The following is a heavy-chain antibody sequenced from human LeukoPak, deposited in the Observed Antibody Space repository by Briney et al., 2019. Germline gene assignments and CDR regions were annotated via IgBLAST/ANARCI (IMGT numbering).Heavy chain of an antibody. CDR3: AKGASMTTVTTPDY. Sequence: HPGGSLRLSCAASGFTFSSYAMHWVRQAPGKGLEWVAVISYDGSNKYYADSVKGRFTISRDNSKNTLYLQMNSLRAEDTAVYYCAKGASMTTVTTPDYWGQGTLVTVSS. D-gene: IGHD4-17*01. J-gene: IGHJ4*02. V-gene: IGHV3-30-3*01. CDR2: ISYDGSNK. CDR1: GFTFSSYA.